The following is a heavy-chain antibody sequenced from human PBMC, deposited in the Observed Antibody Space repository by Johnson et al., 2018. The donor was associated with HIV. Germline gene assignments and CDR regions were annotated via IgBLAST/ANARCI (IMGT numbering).Heavy chain of an antibody. J-gene: IGHJ3*02. Sequence: QEKLVESGGGVVQPGRSLRLSCAASGFTLSDSALHWVRQAPGKGLEWVAVISYDGSNILYADSVKGRFTISRDNSKNTLYLQMNSLRAEDTAVYYCARARLLWFRELWPHDAVDIWGQGTKVTVSS. CDR3: ARARLLWFRELWPHDAVDI. D-gene: IGHD3-10*01. V-gene: IGHV3-30-3*01. CDR1: GFTLSDSA. CDR2: ISYDGSNI.